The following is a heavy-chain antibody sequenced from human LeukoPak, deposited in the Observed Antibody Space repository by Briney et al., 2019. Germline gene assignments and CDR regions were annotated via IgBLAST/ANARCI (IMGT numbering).Heavy chain of an antibody. V-gene: IGHV1-69*13. D-gene: IGHD5-18*01. Sequence: ASVKVSCKASGGTCSSYAISWVRQAPGQGLEWMGGIIPIFGTANYAQKFQGRVTITADESMSTAYMELSSLRSEDTAVYYCARGRDTAMGNFDYWGQGTLVTVSS. CDR1: GGTCSSYA. CDR2: IIPIFGTA. J-gene: IGHJ4*02. CDR3: ARGRDTAMGNFDY.